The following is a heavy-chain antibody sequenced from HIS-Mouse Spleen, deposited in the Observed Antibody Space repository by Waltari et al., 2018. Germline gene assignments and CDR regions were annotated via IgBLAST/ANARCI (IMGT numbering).Heavy chain of an antibody. J-gene: IGHJ4*02. CDR1: GFTFSSYG. V-gene: IGHV3-30*18. CDR2: ISNDGSNK. CDR3: AKDKHHAFDY. Sequence: QVQLVESGGGVVQPGRSLRLSCAASGFTFSSYGMHWVRQAPGERLGWGAVISNDGSNKYYADSVKGRFTISRDNSKNTLYLQMNSLRAEDTAVYYCAKDKHHAFDYWGQGTLVTVSS.